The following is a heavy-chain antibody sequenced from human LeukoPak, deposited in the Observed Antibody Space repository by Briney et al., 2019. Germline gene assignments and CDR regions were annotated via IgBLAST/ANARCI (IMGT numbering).Heavy chain of an antibody. CDR1: GGSIGSHY. CDR2: VYYTGST. V-gene: IGHV4-59*11. J-gene: IGHJ4*02. D-gene: IGHD3-3*01. CDR3: ARGGPYDFWSGYFDY. Sequence: SETLSLTCTVSGGSIGSHYWTWIRQPPGKGLEFIGNVYYTGSTKYNPSLKSRVTISLDTSKKQFSLKLSSVTAADTAVYYCARGGPYDFWSGYFDYWGQGTLVTVSS.